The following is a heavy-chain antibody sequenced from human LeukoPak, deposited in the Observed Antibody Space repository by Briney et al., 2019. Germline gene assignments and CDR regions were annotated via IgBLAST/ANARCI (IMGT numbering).Heavy chain of an antibody. D-gene: IGHD4-17*01. J-gene: IGHJ6*02. Sequence: SLRLSCAASGFTFSSYAMHWVRQAPGKGLEWVAVISYDGSNKYYADSVKGRFTISRDNSKNTLYLQMNSLRAEDTAVYYCAREDDYGDFYYYYYGMDVWGQGTTVTVSS. CDR1: GFTFSSYA. CDR3: AREDDYGDFYYYYYGMDV. CDR2: ISYDGSNK. V-gene: IGHV3-30-3*01.